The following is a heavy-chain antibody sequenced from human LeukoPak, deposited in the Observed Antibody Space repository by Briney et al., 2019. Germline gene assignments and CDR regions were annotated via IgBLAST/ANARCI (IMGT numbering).Heavy chain of an antibody. Sequence: ASVKVSCKASGGTFSSYTISWVPQAPGQGLEWMGRIIPILGIANYAQKFQGRVTITADKSTSTAYMELSSLRSEDTAVYYCARRVAAGFFDYWGQGPLVTVSS. CDR1: GGTFSSYT. CDR3: ARRVAAGFFDY. CDR2: IIPILGIA. J-gene: IGHJ4*02. V-gene: IGHV1-69*02. D-gene: IGHD6-13*01.